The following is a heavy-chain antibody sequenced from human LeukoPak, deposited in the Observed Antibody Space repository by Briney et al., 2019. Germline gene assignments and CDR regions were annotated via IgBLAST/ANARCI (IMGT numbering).Heavy chain of an antibody. J-gene: IGHJ3*02. V-gene: IGHV4-4*02. CDR2: IYHSGST. CDR3: ARKSGSSSWWDAIDI. Sequence: SETLSLTCAVSGGSISSSNWWSWVRQPPGKGLEWIGEIYHSGSTNYNPSLKSRVTISVDKSKNQFSLKLSSVTAADTAVYYCARKSGSSSWWDAIDIWGQGTMVTVSS. CDR1: GGSISSSNW. D-gene: IGHD6-13*01.